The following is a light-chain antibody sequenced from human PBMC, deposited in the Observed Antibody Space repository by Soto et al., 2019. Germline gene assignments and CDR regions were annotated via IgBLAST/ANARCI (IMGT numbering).Light chain of an antibody. CDR2: GNT. CDR3: QSYDSSLRTSI. Sequence: QSVLTQSPSVSGAPGQRFTISCTGSSSNIGPGYDVHWYQQLPGTAPKLLIFGNTNRPSGVPDRFSVSKSGTSVSLAITGLQAEDEADYYCQSYDSSLRTSIFGGGTKLTVL. CDR1: SSNIGPGYD. J-gene: IGLJ2*01. V-gene: IGLV1-40*01.